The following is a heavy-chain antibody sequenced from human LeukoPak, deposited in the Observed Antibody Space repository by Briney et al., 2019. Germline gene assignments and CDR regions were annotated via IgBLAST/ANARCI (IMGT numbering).Heavy chain of an antibody. D-gene: IGHD3-22*01. CDR2: ISNSGSNI. CDR1: GFTFSSYE. J-gene: IGHJ3*02. Sequence: GGSLRLSCAASGFTFSSYEMNWVRQAPGKGLEWVSYISNSGSNIYYADSVKGRFTISRDNAKNSLYLQMNSLRDEDTAVYYCARPFYDSGGYYYKSFDIWGQGTMVTVSS. CDR3: ARPFYDSGGYYYKSFDI. V-gene: IGHV3-48*03.